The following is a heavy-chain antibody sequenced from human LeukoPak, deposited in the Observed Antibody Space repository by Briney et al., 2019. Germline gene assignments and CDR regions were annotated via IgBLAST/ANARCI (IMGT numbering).Heavy chain of an antibody. D-gene: IGHD3-22*01. CDR3: ARFSYYYNSSGYSGWFDP. Sequence: RSPETLSLTCTVSGGSISSSSYYWGWIRQPPGKGLEWIGSIYYSGSTYYNPSLKSRVTISVDTSKNQFSLKLSSVTAADTAVYYCARFSYYYNSSGYSGWFDPWGQGTLVTVSS. CDR2: IYYSGST. CDR1: GGSISSSSYY. V-gene: IGHV4-39*01. J-gene: IGHJ5*02.